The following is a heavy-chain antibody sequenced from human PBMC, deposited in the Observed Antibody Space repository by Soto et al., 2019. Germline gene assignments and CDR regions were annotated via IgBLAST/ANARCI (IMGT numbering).Heavy chain of an antibody. Sequence: QVQLVQSGAEVKNPGSSVKVSCKASGDTFSSYTISWVRQAPGQGLEWMGRIIPILGIANYAQKFQGRVTITADKSTSTAYMELSSLRSEDTAVYYCARLGDYYDSSGPRGVGMDVWGQGTTVTVSS. J-gene: IGHJ6*02. CDR2: IIPILGIA. D-gene: IGHD3-22*01. CDR3: ARLGDYYDSSGPRGVGMDV. CDR1: GDTFSSYT. V-gene: IGHV1-69*02.